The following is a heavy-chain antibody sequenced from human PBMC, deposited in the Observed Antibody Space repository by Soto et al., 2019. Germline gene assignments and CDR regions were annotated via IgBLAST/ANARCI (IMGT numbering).Heavy chain of an antibody. D-gene: IGHD3-22*01. V-gene: IGHV1-3*01. Sequence: EASVKASCKASGYTFTSYAMHWVLQAPGQRFEWMGWINAGNGNTKCSQKFQGRVTITRDTSASSDYMELSSLRSEDTSVYYCAIELSYYRSGYPGWRWFDSLGQGIRVTV. J-gene: IGHJ5*02. CDR1: GYTFTSYA. CDR2: INAGNGNT. CDR3: AIELSYYRSGYPGWRWFDS.